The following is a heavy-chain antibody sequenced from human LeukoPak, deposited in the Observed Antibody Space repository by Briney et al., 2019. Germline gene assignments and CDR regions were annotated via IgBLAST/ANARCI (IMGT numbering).Heavy chain of an antibody. V-gene: IGHV4-39*01. CDR3: AKSVEVNPYYFDY. J-gene: IGHJ4*02. CDR2: IYYSGKT. Sequence: SETLSLTCTVSSGSISSSSYYWGWIRQPPGKGLEWIGSIYYSGKTYHNPSLKSRVTISVDTSKNQFSLKLTSVTAADTAVYYCAKSVEVNPYYFDYWGQGTLVTVSS. D-gene: IGHD3-22*01. CDR1: SGSISSSSYY.